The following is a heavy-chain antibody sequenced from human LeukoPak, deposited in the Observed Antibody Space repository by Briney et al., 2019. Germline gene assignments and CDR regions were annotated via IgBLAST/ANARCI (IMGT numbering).Heavy chain of an antibody. CDR2: IYHIGGT. CDR3: AGFTPAVDY. CDR1: GYSISSGHY. V-gene: IGHV4-38-2*01. J-gene: IGHJ4*02. D-gene: IGHD3-10*01. Sequence: PSETLSLTCAVSGYSISSGHYWGWIRQPPGKGLEWIGSIYHIGGTYYNPSLKSRVTISVDTYKNHCSLKMKSVTAADTAVYYWAGFTPAVDYGSQGTLVTVSS.